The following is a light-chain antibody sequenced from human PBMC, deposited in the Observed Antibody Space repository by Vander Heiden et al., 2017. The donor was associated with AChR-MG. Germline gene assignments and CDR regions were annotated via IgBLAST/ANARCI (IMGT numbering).Light chain of an antibody. Sequence: TLLTQSPSSLSPSVGDRVPISCRASQRVYPYLHWYQHKPGQPPKLLVVSTSTLAGGVPSRFSGYGSGTDFTLTITTLQPEDFATYYCQQRHTLPITFGQRTRL. J-gene: IGKJ5*01. CDR3: QQRHTLPIT. CDR2: STS. CDR1: QRVYPY. V-gene: IGKV1-39*01.